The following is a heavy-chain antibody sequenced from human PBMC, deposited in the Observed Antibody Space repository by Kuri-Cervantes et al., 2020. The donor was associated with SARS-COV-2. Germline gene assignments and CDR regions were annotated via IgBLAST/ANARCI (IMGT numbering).Heavy chain of an antibody. CDR1: GFTFSSYW. J-gene: IGHJ6*02. Sequence: GESLKISCAASGFTFSSYWMSWVRQAPGKGLEWVANIKQDGSEKYYVDSVKGRFTISRDNAKNSLYLQMNSLRAEDTAVYYCARDEVLRYFDWTYYYYGMDVWGQGTTVTVSS. CDR3: ARDEVLRYFDWTYYYYGMDV. CDR2: IKQDGSEK. D-gene: IGHD3-9*01. V-gene: IGHV3-7*01.